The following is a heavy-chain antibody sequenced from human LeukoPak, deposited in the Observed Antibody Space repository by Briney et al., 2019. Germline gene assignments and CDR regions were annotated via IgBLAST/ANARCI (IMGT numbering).Heavy chain of an antibody. D-gene: IGHD4-23*01. V-gene: IGHV3-74*01. CDR1: GFTFSSYW. CDR2: IASDGSST. CDR3: ARGRPHGNDY. Sequence: GGSLRLSCAASGFTFSSYWMNWVRQAPGKGLVWVSRIASDGSSTTYADSVKGRFSISRDNAKNTLYLQMNSLRVEDTAVYYCARGRPHGNDYWGQGTLVAVSS. J-gene: IGHJ4*02.